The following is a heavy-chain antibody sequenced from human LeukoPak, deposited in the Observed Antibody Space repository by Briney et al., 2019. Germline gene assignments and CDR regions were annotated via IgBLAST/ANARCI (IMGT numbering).Heavy chain of an antibody. CDR2: IYTSGST. Sequence: SETLSLTCTVSGGSISSYYWSWIRQHAGRGLGWIGRIYTSGSTNYNPSLKSRVTISVDTSKNQFSLKLSSVTAADTAVYYCARLAKYSYAPYYFDYWGQGTLVTVSS. CDR3: ARLAKYSYAPYYFDY. V-gene: IGHV4-4*07. CDR1: GGSISSYY. J-gene: IGHJ4*02. D-gene: IGHD5-18*01.